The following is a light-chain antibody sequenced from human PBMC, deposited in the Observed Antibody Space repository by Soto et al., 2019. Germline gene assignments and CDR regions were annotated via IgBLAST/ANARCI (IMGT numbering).Light chain of an antibody. CDR1: QSISYR. Sequence: DIQMTQSPSTLSASVGDRVTITCRASQSISYRLAWYQQKAGKAPKVLIYDVSTLESGVPSRFSGSGSGTEFTLTISSLQPDESATYYCQQYNSYSWTFGQGTKVEIK. V-gene: IGKV1-5*01. CDR2: DVS. CDR3: QQYNSYSWT. J-gene: IGKJ1*01.